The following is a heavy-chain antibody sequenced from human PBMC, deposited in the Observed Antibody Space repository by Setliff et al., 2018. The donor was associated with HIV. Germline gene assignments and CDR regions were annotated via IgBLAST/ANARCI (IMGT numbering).Heavy chain of an antibody. J-gene: IGHJ4*02. CDR1: GFSFGISGMR. CDR3: ARDSGNDAFDY. V-gene: IGHV2-70*04. D-gene: IGHD6-19*01. CDR2: IDWDDDK. Sequence: SGPTLVNPTQTLTLTCTYSGFSFGISGMRVNWILQSPGKALEWLARIDWDDDKYYGPSLKTRLTISKDTYKNQVMLTMTNLDPVDTATYYCARDSGNDAFDYWGLGTLVTVSS.